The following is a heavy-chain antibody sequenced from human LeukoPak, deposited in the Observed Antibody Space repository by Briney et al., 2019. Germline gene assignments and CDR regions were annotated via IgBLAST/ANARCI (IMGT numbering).Heavy chain of an antibody. CDR1: GDSISRSSYY. D-gene: IGHD1-26*01. J-gene: IGHJ4*02. CDR3: ARGQVGATRRFDY. V-gene: IGHV4-39*07. Sequence: PSETLSLTCTVSGDSISRSSYYWGWIRQPPGKGLEWIGSMYYSGSTYYNPSLKSRVTISVDTSKNQFSLKLSSVTAADTAVYYCARGQVGATRRFDYWGQGTLVTVSS. CDR2: MYYSGST.